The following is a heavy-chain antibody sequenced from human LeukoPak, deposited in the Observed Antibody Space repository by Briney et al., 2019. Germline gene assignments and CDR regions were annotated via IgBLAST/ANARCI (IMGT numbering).Heavy chain of an antibody. J-gene: IGHJ6*02. D-gene: IGHD6-13*01. V-gene: IGHV3-23*01. Sequence: GGSLRLSCAASRFTFSSYAMSWVRQAPGKGLEWVSAISGSSGSTYYADSVKGRFTISRDNSKNTLYLQMNSLRGDDTAVYYCAKAFGSSRGYYYDALDVWGQGTTVTVS. CDR3: AKAFGSSRGYYYDALDV. CDR1: RFTFSSYA. CDR2: ISGSSGST.